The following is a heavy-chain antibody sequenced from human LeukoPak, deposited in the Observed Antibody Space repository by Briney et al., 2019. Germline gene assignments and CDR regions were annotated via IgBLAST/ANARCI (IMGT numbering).Heavy chain of an antibody. J-gene: IGHJ3*02. V-gene: IGHV1-3*01. D-gene: IGHD3-10*01. CDR1: GYTFTSYA. CDR2: INAGNGNT. Sequence: GASVKVSCKASGYTFTSYAMHWVRQAPGQRLEWMGWINAGNGNTKYSQKFQGRVTITRDTSASTAYMELSSLRSEDTAVYYCARDLGGSVRATFDIWGQGTMVIVSS. CDR3: ARDLGGSVRATFDI.